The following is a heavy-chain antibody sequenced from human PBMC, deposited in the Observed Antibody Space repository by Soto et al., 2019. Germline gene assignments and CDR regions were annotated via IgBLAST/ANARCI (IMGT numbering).Heavy chain of an antibody. CDR2: IKQGGTET. Sequence: GGSLRLSCVASGLPFSNIWTSRVRQAPGKGLEWVANIKQGGTETYYVESVKGRFTISKDNAKNSLYLQMNSLRAEDTAVYYCAKSYSSGWTSSGYWGQGTLVTVSS. D-gene: IGHD6-19*01. CDR1: GLPFSNIW. V-gene: IGHV3-7*03. J-gene: IGHJ4*02. CDR3: AKSYSSGWTSSGY.